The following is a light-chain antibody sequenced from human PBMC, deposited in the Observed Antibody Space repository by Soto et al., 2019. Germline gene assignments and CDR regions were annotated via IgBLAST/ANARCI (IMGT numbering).Light chain of an antibody. V-gene: IGKV1-9*01. Sequence: DIQLTQSPSFLSASVGDRVTITYQASQGISSYLAWYQQKPGKAPKLLIYAAFTLQSGVPSRFSGSVFGTEFTPTISSLQPEDFATYYCQQLNSYPLTFAGGTKVEIK. CDR1: QGISSY. J-gene: IGKJ4*01. CDR2: AAF. CDR3: QQLNSYPLT.